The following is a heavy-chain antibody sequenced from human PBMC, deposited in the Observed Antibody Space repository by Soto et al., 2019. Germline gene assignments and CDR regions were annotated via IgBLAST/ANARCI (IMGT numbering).Heavy chain of an antibody. J-gene: IGHJ4*02. Sequence: SETLSLTCTVSGGSISNHYWNWIRQPPGKGLEWIGYIYYNGNTNYNPPLKSRVTMSVDTSKNQISLKLSSVTAADTAVYYCTRANWYSEYWGQGTLVTVSS. CDR3: TRANWYSEY. CDR1: GGSISNHY. D-gene: IGHD7-27*01. V-gene: IGHV4-59*11. CDR2: IYYNGNT.